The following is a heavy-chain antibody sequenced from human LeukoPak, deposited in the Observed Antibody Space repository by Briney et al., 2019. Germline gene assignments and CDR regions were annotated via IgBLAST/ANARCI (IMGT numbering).Heavy chain of an antibody. Sequence: GGSLRLSCAASGFTFDDYGMSWVRQAPGKGLEWVSGINWNGGSTGYADSVKGRFTISRDNSKKTLYLQMNSLRAEDTAVYYCAKGKVNHDGALDAWGQGTLVTVSS. D-gene: IGHD2-21*01. J-gene: IGHJ3*01. V-gene: IGHV3-20*04. CDR1: GFTFDDYG. CDR3: AKGKVNHDGALDA. CDR2: INWNGGST.